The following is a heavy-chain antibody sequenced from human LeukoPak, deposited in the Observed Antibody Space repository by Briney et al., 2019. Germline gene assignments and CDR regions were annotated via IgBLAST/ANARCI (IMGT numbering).Heavy chain of an antibody. CDR3: AKGLDWYCSGGSCYNIDY. CDR2: IWYDGSNK. J-gene: IGHJ4*02. D-gene: IGHD2-15*01. V-gene: IGHV3-33*06. Sequence: GGSLRLSCAASGFTFSSYGMHWVRQAPGKGLEWVAVIWYDGSNKYYADSVKGRFTISRDNSKNTLYLQMISLRAEDTAVYYCAKGLDWYCSGGSCYNIDYWGQGTLVTVSS. CDR1: GFTFSSYG.